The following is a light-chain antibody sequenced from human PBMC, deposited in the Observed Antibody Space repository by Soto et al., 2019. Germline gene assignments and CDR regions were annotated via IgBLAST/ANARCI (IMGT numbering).Light chain of an antibody. J-gene: IGLJ1*01. V-gene: IGLV1-44*01. Sequence: QTVVTQPPSASGTPGQRVTISCSGSSSNIGSNTVNWYQQLPGTAPKLLICSNNQRPSGVPDRFSGSKSGTSASLAISGLQSEDEADYYCAAWDDSLNGYVFGNGTKLTVL. CDR3: AAWDDSLNGYV. CDR1: SSNIGSNT. CDR2: SNN.